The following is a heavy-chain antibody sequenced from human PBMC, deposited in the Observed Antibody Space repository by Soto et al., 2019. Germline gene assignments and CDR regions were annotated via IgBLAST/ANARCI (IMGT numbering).Heavy chain of an antibody. J-gene: IGHJ6*02. Sequence: QVQLQESGPGLVKPSQTLSLACAVSGGSISSGGYHWSWIRQHPGKGLEWIGYIYDSGTTYYNPSLKSRVTISVDTSKNQFSLKLSSVTAADTAVYYCARAQVSASYYAMDVWAQGTTVTVSS. CDR1: GGSISSGGYH. D-gene: IGHD2-21*02. CDR2: IYDSGTT. V-gene: IGHV4-31*11. CDR3: ARAQVSASYYAMDV.